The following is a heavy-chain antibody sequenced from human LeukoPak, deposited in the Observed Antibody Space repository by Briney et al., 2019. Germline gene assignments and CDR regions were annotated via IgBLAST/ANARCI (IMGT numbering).Heavy chain of an antibody. D-gene: IGHD3-3*01. V-gene: IGHV4-34*01. J-gene: IGHJ4*02. CDR3: ARSLTIFGVVTPLGD. Sequence: SETLSLTCAVYGGSFSGYYWSWIRQPPGKGLEWIGEINHSGSTNYNPSLKSRVTILVDKSKNQFSLKLSSVTAADTAVYYCARSLTIFGVVTPLGDWGQGTLVTVSS. CDR1: GGSFSGYY. CDR2: INHSGST.